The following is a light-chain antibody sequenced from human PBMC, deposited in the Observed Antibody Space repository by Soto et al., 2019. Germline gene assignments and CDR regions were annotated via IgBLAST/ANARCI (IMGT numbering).Light chain of an antibody. CDR3: CSHSTSIAWV. V-gene: IGLV2-14*01. CDR1: DNDVGGYDF. Sequence: QSALTQSASVSGSPGQSITISCTGTDNDVGGYDFVSWYQQHPGRAPKFLIHQVTIRLSGISSRFSGSKSGNTASLTITGLQPEDEAMYFCCSHSTSIAWVFGGGTKLTVL. CDR2: QVT. J-gene: IGLJ3*02.